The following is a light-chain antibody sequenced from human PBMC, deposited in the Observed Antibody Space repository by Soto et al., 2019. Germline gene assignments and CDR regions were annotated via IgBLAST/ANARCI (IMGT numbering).Light chain of an antibody. J-gene: IGKJ5*01. CDR2: GAS. Sequence: EIVLTQSPDTLSLSPGERATLSCRASQAVSNNYLAWYQQKPGQSPSLLIHGASRRATDIPDTFSGSGSATDFSLTISRLEPEDFAVYYCQQYGSSPITFGQGTRLDIK. CDR1: QAVSNNY. CDR3: QQYGSSPIT. V-gene: IGKV3-20*01.